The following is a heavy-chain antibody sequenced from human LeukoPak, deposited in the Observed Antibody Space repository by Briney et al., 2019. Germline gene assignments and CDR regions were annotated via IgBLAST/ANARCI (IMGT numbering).Heavy chain of an antibody. CDR3: ASSVGATRGDAFDV. CDR1: GGSISSSSYY. CDR2: IYYSGST. D-gene: IGHD1-26*01. J-gene: IGHJ3*01. Sequence: PSETLSLTCTVSGGSISSSSYYWGWIRQPPGEGLEWIGSIYYSGSTYYNPSLKSRVTISVDTSKNQFSLKLSSVTAADTAVYYCASSVGATRGDAFDVWGQGTMVTVSS. V-gene: IGHV4-39*01.